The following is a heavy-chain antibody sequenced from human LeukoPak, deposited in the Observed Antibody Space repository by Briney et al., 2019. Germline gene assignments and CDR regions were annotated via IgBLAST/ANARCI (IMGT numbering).Heavy chain of an antibody. J-gene: IGHJ6*02. V-gene: IGHV3-21*01. CDR1: GFTFSSYS. Sequence: GSLRLSCAASGFTFSSYSMNWVRQAPGKGLEGVSSISSSSYIYYADSVKGRFTISRDNAKNSLYLQMNSLRAEDTAVYYCASHLWFGELHYYYGMDVWGQGTTVTVSS. CDR3: ASHLWFGELHYYYGMDV. CDR2: ISSSSYI. D-gene: IGHD3-10*01.